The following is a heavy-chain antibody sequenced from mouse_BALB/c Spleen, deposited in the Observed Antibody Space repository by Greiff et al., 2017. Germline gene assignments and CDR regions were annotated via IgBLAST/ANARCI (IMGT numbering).Heavy chain of an antibody. J-gene: IGHJ4*01. Sequence: QVQLQQSGAELVKPGASVKLSCKASGYTFTSYYMYWVKQRPGQGLEWIGEINPSNGGTNFNEKFKSKATLTVDKSSSTAYMQLSSLTSEDSAVYYCTRSSYDYDRAMDYWGQGTSVTVSS. CDR2: INPSNGGT. CDR3: TRSSYDYDRAMDY. V-gene: IGHV1S81*02. D-gene: IGHD2-4*01. CDR1: GYTFTSYY.